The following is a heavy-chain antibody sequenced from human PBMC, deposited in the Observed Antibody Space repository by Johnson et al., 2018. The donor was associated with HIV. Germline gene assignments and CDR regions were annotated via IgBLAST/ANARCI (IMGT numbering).Heavy chain of an antibody. CDR3: ARDRPSGSYYVDAFDI. CDR2: ISYDGRNK. D-gene: IGHD1-26*01. Sequence: QETLVESGGGVVQPGRSLRLSCAASGFTFSSYAMHWVRQAPGQGLAWVAVISYDGRNKYYADSVRGRFTISIYNSKNTMYLQMNSLRAEDTAVYYCARDRPSGSYYVDAFDIWGQGTMVTVSS. CDR1: GFTFSSYA. J-gene: IGHJ3*02. V-gene: IGHV3-30-3*01.